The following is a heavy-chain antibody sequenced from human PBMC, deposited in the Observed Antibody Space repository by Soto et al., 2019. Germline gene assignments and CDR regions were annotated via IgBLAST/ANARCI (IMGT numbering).Heavy chain of an antibody. Sequence: EVPLVESGGGLVQPGRSLRLSCAASGFTFDDYAMHWVRQAPGKGLEWVSGISWNSGSIGYADSVKGRFTISRDNAKNSLYLQMNSLRAEDTALYYCAKGSWGFDYWGQGTLVTVSS. CDR2: ISWNSGSI. D-gene: IGHD7-27*01. CDR1: GFTFDDYA. CDR3: AKGSWGFDY. J-gene: IGHJ4*02. V-gene: IGHV3-9*01.